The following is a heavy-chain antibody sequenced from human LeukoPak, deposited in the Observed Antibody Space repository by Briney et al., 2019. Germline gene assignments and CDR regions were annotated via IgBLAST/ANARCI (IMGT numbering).Heavy chain of an antibody. Sequence: GRSLRLSCAASEFTFSNYAMHWVRQAPGKGLEWVAFIWYDGSNQYLADSVKGRFTISRDNTKLYLQMNSLRAEDTAVYYCARGFCTNTNCFVDSPLDVWGQGTTVTVPS. CDR3: ARGFCTNTNCFVDSPLDV. D-gene: IGHD2-2*01. CDR1: EFTFSNYA. CDR2: IWYDGSNQ. V-gene: IGHV3-33*01. J-gene: IGHJ6*02.